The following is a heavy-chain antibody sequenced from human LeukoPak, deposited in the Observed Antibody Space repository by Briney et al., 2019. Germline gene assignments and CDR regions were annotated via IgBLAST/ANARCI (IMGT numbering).Heavy chain of an antibody. D-gene: IGHD3-10*01. CDR3: ARCWVYGPDYFNSGSYNYYIDV. Sequence: SETLSLTCTVSRGSISGSIRSYYWSWLRQPPGKGLEWIGYIYPSGSTNYNPSLKSRVTISADTSKNQFSLKLIAVTAADTAVYYCARCWVYGPDYFNSGSYNYYIDVWGKGTTVTVSS. CDR2: IYPSGST. J-gene: IGHJ6*03. V-gene: IGHV4-61*01. CDR1: RGSISGSIRSYY.